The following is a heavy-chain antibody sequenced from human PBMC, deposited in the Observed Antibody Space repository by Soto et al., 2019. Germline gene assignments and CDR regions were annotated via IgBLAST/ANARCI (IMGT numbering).Heavy chain of an antibody. CDR1: GGTINSGDYF. V-gene: IGHV4-30-4*01. CDR3: ARANAPLYRHYCLEY. CDR2: IFYTGRT. J-gene: IGHJ4*02. Sequence: SETLSLTCSVSGGTINSGDYFWSWIRQPPGKGLEWIGSIFYTGRTYYSPSLKSRASMSMDTSKNPFSLRLRSLTAAATAVYFCARANAPLYRHYCLEYWRQLPTVTASS. D-gene: IGHD3-3*02.